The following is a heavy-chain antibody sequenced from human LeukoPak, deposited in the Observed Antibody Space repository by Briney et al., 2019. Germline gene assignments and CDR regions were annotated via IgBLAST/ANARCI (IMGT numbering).Heavy chain of an antibody. J-gene: IGHJ4*02. CDR2: IRFDGNNK. Sequence: GGSLRLSCAASGFTFSNYGIHWVRQAPGKGPEWVTFIRFDGNNKYYADSVKGRFTISRDNSKNTLYLQMNSLRAEDTAVYYCAKGTYYYDSSGYLPFDYWGQGTLVTVSS. D-gene: IGHD3-22*01. V-gene: IGHV3-30*02. CDR1: GFTFSNYG. CDR3: AKGTYYYDSSGYLPFDY.